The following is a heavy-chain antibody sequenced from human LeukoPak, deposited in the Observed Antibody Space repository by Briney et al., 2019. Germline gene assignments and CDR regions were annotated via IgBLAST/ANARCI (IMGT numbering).Heavy chain of an antibody. Sequence: GGSLRLSCAASGFTFSSYAMSWVRQAPGKGLEWVSAISGSGGSTYYADSVKGRFTISRDNSKNTLYLQMNSLRAEDTAVYYCAKYGYPDQPLWKIYDYWGQGTLVTVPS. D-gene: IGHD2-2*01. J-gene: IGHJ4*02. CDR3: AKYGYPDQPLWKIYDY. CDR2: ISGSGGST. CDR1: GFTFSSYA. V-gene: IGHV3-23*01.